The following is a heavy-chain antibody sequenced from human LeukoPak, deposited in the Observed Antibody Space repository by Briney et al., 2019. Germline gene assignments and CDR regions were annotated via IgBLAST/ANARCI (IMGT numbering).Heavy chain of an antibody. J-gene: IGHJ4*02. CDR1: GGSINSGYH. CDR2: IYNSGTT. V-gene: IGHV4-31*03. Sequence: NPSQTLSLTCTVSGGSINSGYHWSWIRQHQGKGLEWIGYIYNSGTTYYNPALKSRVIISVDTSKNQLSLKLNSATAADTAVYYCVTTITTLDVLAFHYWGQGALVTVSS. CDR3: VTTITTLDVLAFHY. D-gene: IGHD4-11*01.